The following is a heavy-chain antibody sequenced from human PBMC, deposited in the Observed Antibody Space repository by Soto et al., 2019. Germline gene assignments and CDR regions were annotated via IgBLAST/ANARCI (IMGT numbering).Heavy chain of an antibody. V-gene: IGHV1-8*01. CDR3: ARGGHGAFDP. J-gene: IGHJ5*02. Sequence: QAQLVQSGAEVKKPGASVKVSCKASEYTFTSYDINWVRQATGQGLEWMGWMNPNSGYTDYAQKFQGRVTTTRNTSICTAYMELSSLTSEDTAVYSCARGGHGAFDPWGQGTLVTVSS. CDR2: MNPNSGYT. D-gene: IGHD3-16*01. CDR1: EYTFTSYD.